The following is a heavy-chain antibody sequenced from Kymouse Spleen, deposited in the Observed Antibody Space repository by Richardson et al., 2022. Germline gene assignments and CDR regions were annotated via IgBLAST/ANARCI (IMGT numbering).Heavy chain of an antibody. CDR3: ARGIGIGIAAAGPFDY. Sequence: EVQLVESGGGLVQPGGSLRLSCAASGFTFSSYDMHWVRQATGKGLEWVSAIGTAGDTYYPGSVKGRFTISRENAKNSLYLQMNSLRAGDTAVYYCARGIGIGIAAAGPFDYWGQGTLVTVSS. CDR2: IGTAGDT. J-gene: IGHJ4*02. D-gene: IGHD6-13*01. V-gene: IGHV3-13*01. CDR1: GFTFSSYD.